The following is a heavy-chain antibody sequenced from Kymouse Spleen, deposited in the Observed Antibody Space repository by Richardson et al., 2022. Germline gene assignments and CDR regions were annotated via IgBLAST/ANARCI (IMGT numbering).Heavy chain of an antibody. CDR2: IYYSGST. D-gene: IGHD1-7*01. CDR3: ARQVDNWNYDWFDP. Sequence: QLQLQESGPGLVKPSETLSLTCTVSGGSISSSSYYWGWIRQPPGKGLEWIGSIYYSGSTYYNPSLKSRVTISVDTSKNQFSLKLSSVTAADTAVYYCARQVDNWNYDWFDPWGQGTLVTVSS. V-gene: IGHV4-39*01. J-gene: IGHJ5*02. CDR1: GGSISSSSYY.